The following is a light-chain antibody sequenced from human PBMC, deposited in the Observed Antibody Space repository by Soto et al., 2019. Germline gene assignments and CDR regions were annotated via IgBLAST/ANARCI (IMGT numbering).Light chain of an antibody. Sequence: EIVLTQSPGTVSLSPGERAILSCRASQTVNNNYLAWYQQKPGQAPRLLIYDASNRATGIPARFSGSGSGTDFTLTISSLEPEDFAVYYCQQRLNWPPGFGQGTKVDIK. CDR3: QQRLNWPPG. J-gene: IGKJ1*01. CDR2: DAS. V-gene: IGKV3-11*01. CDR1: QTVNNNY.